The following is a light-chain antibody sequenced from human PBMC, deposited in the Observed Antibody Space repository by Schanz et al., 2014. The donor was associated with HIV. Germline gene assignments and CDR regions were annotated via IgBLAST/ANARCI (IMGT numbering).Light chain of an antibody. J-gene: IGLJ3*02. Sequence: QSALTQPASVSGSPGQSITISCTGSSSDVGGNNYVSWYQQHPGKAPKIMIYEVSKRPSGVPDRFSGSKSGNTASLTISGLQAEDEADYYCCSYAGNYIWVFGGGTKLTVL. CDR2: EVS. CDR3: CSYAGNYIWV. V-gene: IGLV2-11*01. CDR1: SSDVGGNNY.